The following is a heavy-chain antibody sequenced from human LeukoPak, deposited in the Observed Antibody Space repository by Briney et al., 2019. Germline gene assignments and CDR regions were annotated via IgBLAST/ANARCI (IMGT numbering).Heavy chain of an antibody. CDR3: ARGVDYYGSGTYSVRDYYYYYMDV. Sequence: GGSLRLSCAASGFTFSTYSIHWVRQAPGKGLEWVSSISSSGNYIYDTDSVKGRFTISRDNAKNSLSLQMNSLRAEDTAVYYCARGVDYYGSGTYSVRDYYYYYMDVWGKGATVTVSS. V-gene: IGHV3-21*01. J-gene: IGHJ6*03. CDR2: ISSSGNYI. CDR1: GFTFSTYS. D-gene: IGHD3-10*01.